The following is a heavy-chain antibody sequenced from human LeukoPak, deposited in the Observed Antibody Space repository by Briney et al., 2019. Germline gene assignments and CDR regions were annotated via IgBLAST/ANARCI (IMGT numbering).Heavy chain of an antibody. CDR3: AKDFQRTTYYMDV. CDR1: GFTFSTYS. J-gene: IGHJ6*03. V-gene: IGHV3-21*04. Sequence: GGSLRLSCAASGFTFSTYSMDWVRQAPGKGLEWVSSISSSSNYIYYADSVKGRFTISRDNAKNSLYLQMNSLRAEDTAVYYCAKDFQRTTYYMDVWGKGTTVTVSS. D-gene: IGHD4-11*01. CDR2: ISSSSNYI.